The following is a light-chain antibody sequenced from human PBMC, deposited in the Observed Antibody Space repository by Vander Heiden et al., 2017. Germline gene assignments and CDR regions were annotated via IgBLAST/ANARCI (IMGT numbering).Light chain of an antibody. CDR3: QQYNSHWT. CDR2: KAS. J-gene: IGKJ1*01. Sequence: DIQMTQSPSTLSASVGDRVTITCRASQSIDSWLAWYQQKPGKAPKLLIYKASTLESGVPSRFSGSGSGTDFTLTISSLHPDDFATYYCQQYNSHWTFGQGTTVDIK. CDR1: QSIDSW. V-gene: IGKV1-5*03.